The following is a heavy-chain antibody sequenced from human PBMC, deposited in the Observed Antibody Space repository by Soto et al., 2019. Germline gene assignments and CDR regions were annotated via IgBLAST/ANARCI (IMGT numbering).Heavy chain of an antibody. CDR2: SGTT. V-gene: IGHV4-39*01. D-gene: IGHD4-17*01. J-gene: IGHJ4*02. Sequence: QLQLQESGPGLVKPSETLSLTCTVSGGSISSSRYYWGWIRQPPGKGLEWIGSGTTYYNPSLRSRVTISVDTSKEQFSLKLSSVTAADTAVYYGATYGGDTGRFDFWGQGTLVTVSS. CDR3: ATYGGDTGRFDF. CDR1: GGSISSSRYY.